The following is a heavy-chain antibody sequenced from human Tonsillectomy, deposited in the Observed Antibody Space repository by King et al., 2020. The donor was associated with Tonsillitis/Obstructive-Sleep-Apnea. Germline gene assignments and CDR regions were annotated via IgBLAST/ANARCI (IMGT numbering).Heavy chain of an antibody. D-gene: IGHD4-23*01. V-gene: IGHV4-34*01. CDR3: ARWVGGYGGKSFDY. CDR1: GGSLSGNY. Sequence: QLQQWGAGLLKPSETLSLTCAVYGGSLSGNYWSWIRQPPGKGLEWIGEIKHSGSTNNNPSLKSRVTISVDTSKNQFSLKLTSVTAADTAVYYCARWVGGYGGKSFDYWGQGILVTVSS. J-gene: IGHJ4*02. CDR2: IKHSGST.